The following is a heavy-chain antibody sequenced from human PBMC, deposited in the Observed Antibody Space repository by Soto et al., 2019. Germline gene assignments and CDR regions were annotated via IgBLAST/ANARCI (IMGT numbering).Heavy chain of an antibody. CDR3: ARDGGIGCSGGSCYHGLYYYYYGIDV. J-gene: IGHJ6*02. Sequence: ALRLSCAASGFTFGSYGMHWVRQAPGKGLEWVAVIWYDGSNKYYADSVKGRFTISRDNSKNTLYLQMNSLRAEDTAVYYCARDGGIGCSGGSCYHGLYYYYYGIDVWGQGTMVTVSS. D-gene: IGHD2-15*01. CDR2: IWYDGSNK. CDR1: GFTFGSYG. V-gene: IGHV3-33*01.